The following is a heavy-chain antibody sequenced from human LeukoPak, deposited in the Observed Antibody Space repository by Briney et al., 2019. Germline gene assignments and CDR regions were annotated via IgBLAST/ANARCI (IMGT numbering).Heavy chain of an antibody. Sequence: VASVKVSCKASGYTFTSYDINWVRQATGQGLEWMGWMNPNSGNTGYAQKFQGRVTMTRNTSISTAYMELSSLRSEDTAVYYCARGKMVRGVIISWFDPWGQGTLVTVSS. J-gene: IGHJ5*02. CDR2: MNPNSGNT. D-gene: IGHD3-10*01. CDR3: ARGKMVRGVIISWFDP. V-gene: IGHV1-8*01. CDR1: GYTFTSYD.